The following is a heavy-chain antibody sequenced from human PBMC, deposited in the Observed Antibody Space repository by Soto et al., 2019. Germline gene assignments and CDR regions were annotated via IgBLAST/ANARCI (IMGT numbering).Heavy chain of an antibody. CDR2: ISGSDDST. D-gene: IGHD6-6*01. V-gene: IGHV3-23*01. CDR3: AKRSSSSTFDY. J-gene: IGHJ4*02. Sequence: EVQLLESGGGLVQPGESLRLSCAASGFTFSSYAMSWVRQAPGQGLEWVSVISGSDDSTYYADSVKRRFTISRDNSKNTLYLQMNSLRAEDTAVYYCAKRSSSSTFDYWGQGTLVTVSS. CDR1: GFTFSSYA.